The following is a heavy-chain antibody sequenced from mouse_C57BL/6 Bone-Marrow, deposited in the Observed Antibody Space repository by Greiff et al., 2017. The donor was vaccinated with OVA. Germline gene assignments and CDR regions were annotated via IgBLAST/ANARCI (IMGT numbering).Heavy chain of an antibody. CDR2: IWSGGST. Sequence: QVQLQQSGPGLVQPSQSLSITCTVSGFSLTSYGVHWVRQSPGKGLEWLGVIWSGGSTDYNAAFMSRLSITKDNSKSHVFCIMNSLQADDTAIYYGAKRGNLLLPYFDVWGTGTTVTVSS. CDR3: AKRGNLLLPYFDV. V-gene: IGHV2-5*01. CDR1: GFSLTSYG. D-gene: IGHD1-1*01. J-gene: IGHJ1*03.